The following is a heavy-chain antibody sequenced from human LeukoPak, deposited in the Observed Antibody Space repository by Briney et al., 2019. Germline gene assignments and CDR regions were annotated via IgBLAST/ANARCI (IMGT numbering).Heavy chain of an antibody. V-gene: IGHV1-2*06. D-gene: IGHD1-1*01. CDR2: INSKSGGT. CDR1: GYTFIDYY. J-gene: IGHJ4*02. Sequence: GASVKVSCKASGYTFIDYYMHWVRQAPGQGLQWMGRINSKSGGTNYAQNFQGRVTMTRDTSISTTYMELSRLTSDDTAVYYCARGRGQGTHWGQGTLVTVSS. CDR3: ARGRGQGTH.